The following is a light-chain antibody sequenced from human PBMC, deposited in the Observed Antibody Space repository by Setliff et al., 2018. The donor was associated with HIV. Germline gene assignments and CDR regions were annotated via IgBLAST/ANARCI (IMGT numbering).Light chain of an antibody. J-gene: IGLJ1*01. V-gene: IGLV2-14*01. Sequence: QSVLTQPPSVSAAPGQKVTISCSGSSSNIGNNYVSWYQHHPGKAPKLMIYEVSNRPSGVSNRFSGSKSDNTASLTISGLQAEDEADYYCSSYTSSTALYVFGTGTKVTVL. CDR2: EVS. CDR1: SSNIGNNY. CDR3: SSYTSSTALYV.